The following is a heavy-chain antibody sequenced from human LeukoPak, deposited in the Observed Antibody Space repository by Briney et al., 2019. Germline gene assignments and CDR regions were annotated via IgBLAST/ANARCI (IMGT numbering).Heavy chain of an antibody. D-gene: IGHD3-10*01. CDR2: IYHSGST. V-gene: IGHV4-30-2*01. Sequence: PSETLSLTCTVSGGSISSGYYYWSWIRQPPGKGLEWIGYIYHSGSTYYNPSLKSRVTISVDRSKNQFSLELSSVTAADTAVYYCARVTGSITYIDFWGQGTLVTVSS. CDR1: GGSISSGYYY. J-gene: IGHJ4*02. CDR3: ARVTGSITYIDF.